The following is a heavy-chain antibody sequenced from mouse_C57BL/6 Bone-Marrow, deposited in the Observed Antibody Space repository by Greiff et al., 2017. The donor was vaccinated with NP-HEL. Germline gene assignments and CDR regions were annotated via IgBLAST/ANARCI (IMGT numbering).Heavy chain of an antibody. D-gene: IGHD3-2*02. J-gene: IGHJ3*01. CDR1: GFTFSSYA. V-gene: IGHV5-4*01. CDR3: ARDQDSSDAY. Sequence: EVKLVESGGGLVKPGGSLKLSCAASGFTFSSYAMSWVRQTPEKRLEWVATISDGGSYTYYPDNVKGRFTISRDNAKNNLYLQMSHLKSEDTAMYYCARDQDSSDAYWGQGTLVTVSA. CDR2: ISDGGSYT.